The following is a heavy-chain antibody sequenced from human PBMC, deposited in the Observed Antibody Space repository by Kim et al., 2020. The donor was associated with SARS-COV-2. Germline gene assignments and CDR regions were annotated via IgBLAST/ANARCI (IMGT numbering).Heavy chain of an antibody. D-gene: IGHD5-18*01. V-gene: IGHV3-72*01. CDR1: GFTFSDHY. CDR2: TRNKANSYTT. J-gene: IGHJ6*02. Sequence: GGSLRLSCAASGFTFSDHYMDWVRQAPGKGLEWVGRTRNKANSYTTEYAASVKGRFTISRDDSKNSLYLQMNSLKTEDTAVYYCARGGGGYSYGSSYYYGMDVWGQGTTVTVSS. CDR3: ARGGGGYSYGSSYYYGMDV.